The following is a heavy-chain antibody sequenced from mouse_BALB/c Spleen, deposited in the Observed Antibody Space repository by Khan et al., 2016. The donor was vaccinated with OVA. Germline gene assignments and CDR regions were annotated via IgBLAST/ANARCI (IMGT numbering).Heavy chain of an antibody. V-gene: IGHV3-8*02. CDR1: GDSITSGY. J-gene: IGHJ4*01. Sequence: VQLKQSGPSLVKPSQTLSLTCSVTGDSITSGYWYWIRKFPGNKLEYMGYISYCGSNYYYPSLKSRISITRDTSKNQYYLQLNSVTTEETATYYCGITGYAMDYWGQGTSVTVSS. CDR3: GITGYAMDY. CDR2: ISYCGSN. D-gene: IGHD4-1*01.